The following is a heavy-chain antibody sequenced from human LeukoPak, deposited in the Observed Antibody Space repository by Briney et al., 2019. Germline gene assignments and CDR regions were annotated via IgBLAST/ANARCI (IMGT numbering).Heavy chain of an antibody. CDR1: GFTFSSND. CDR3: ARGHDVFDI. V-gene: IGHV3-30-3*01. J-gene: IGHJ3*02. Sequence: PGGSLRLSCAASGFTFSSNDMHWVRQAPGKGLEWVVVISYDGSNKYYADSVKGRFTISRDNSKNTLYLQMNSLRAEDTAVYYCARGHDVFDIWGQGTMVTVSS. CDR2: ISYDGSNK.